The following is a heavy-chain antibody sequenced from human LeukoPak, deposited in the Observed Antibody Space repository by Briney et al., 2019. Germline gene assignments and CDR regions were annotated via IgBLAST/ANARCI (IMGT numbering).Heavy chain of an antibody. CDR1: GGSISSGGYY. CDR3: ARTMVRGVISCFDY. D-gene: IGHD3-10*01. Sequence: SSQTLSLTCTVSGGSISSGGYYWSWIRHHPGKGLEWIGYIYYSGCTYYNPSLKSRVTISVDTSKNQFSLKLSSVTAADTAVYYCARTMVRGVISCFDYWGQGTLVTVSS. CDR2: IYYSGCT. J-gene: IGHJ4*02. V-gene: IGHV4-31*03.